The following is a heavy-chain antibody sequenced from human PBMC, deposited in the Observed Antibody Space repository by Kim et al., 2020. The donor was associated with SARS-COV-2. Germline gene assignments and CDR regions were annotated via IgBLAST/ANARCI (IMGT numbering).Heavy chain of an antibody. CDR2: ISAYNGNT. Sequence: ASVKVSCKASGYTFTSYGISWVRQAPGQGLEWMGWISAYNGNTNYAQKLQGRVTMTTDTSTSTAYMELRSLRSDDTAVYYCARPRSIAVAGTDDYYYYYGMDVWGQGTTVTVSS. D-gene: IGHD6-19*01. V-gene: IGHV1-18*01. CDR3: ARPRSIAVAGTDDYYYYYGMDV. J-gene: IGHJ6*02. CDR1: GYTFTSYG.